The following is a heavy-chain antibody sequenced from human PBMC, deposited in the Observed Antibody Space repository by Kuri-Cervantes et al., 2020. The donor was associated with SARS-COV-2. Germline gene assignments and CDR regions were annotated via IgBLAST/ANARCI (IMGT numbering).Heavy chain of an antibody. CDR1: GFTFDDYA. CDR3: VRKGDS. Sequence: GESLKISCAASGFTFDDYAMHWVRQAPGKGLEWVSLISWDGGSTYYADSVKGRFTISRDNSKNSLYLQMNSLRADDTAVYYCVRKGDSWGQGTLVTVSS. J-gene: IGHJ4*02. CDR2: ISWDGGST. V-gene: IGHV3-43D*03.